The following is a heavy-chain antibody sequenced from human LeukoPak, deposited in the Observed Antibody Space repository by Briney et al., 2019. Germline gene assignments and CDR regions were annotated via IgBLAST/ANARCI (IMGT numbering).Heavy chain of an antibody. V-gene: IGHV4-34*01. D-gene: IGHD1-26*01. Sequence: SETLSLTCAVYGGSFSGYYWSWIRQPPGKGLEWIGEINHSGSTNYNPSLKSRVTISVDTSKNQFSLKLSSMTAADTAVYYCARHIKGPSGSYQNWFDPWGRGTLVTVSS. CDR2: INHSGST. J-gene: IGHJ5*02. CDR1: GGSFSGYY. CDR3: ARHIKGPSGSYQNWFDP.